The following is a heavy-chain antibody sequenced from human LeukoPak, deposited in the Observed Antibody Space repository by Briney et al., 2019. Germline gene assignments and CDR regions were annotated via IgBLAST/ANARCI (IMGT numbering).Heavy chain of an antibody. V-gene: IGHV1-18*01. Sequence: PEASVKVSCKASGYTFTSYGISWVRQAPGQGLEWMGWISAYNGNTNYAQKLQGRVTMTTDTSTSTAYMELSSLRSEDTAVYYCASGYSYGYNWFDPWGQGTLVSVSS. D-gene: IGHD5-18*01. CDR2: ISAYNGNT. CDR1: GYTFTSYG. CDR3: ASGYSYGYNWFDP. J-gene: IGHJ5*02.